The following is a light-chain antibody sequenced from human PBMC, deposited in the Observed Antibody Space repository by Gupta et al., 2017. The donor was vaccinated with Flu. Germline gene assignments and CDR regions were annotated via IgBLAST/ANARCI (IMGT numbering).Light chain of an antibody. CDR3: SSYTSFTTFV. J-gene: IGLJ1*01. CDR2: DVS. V-gene: IGLV2-14*03. Sequence: HSALTQPASVSGSPGQSITISCTGTSSDIGNYNYVSWYQQHPGKAPKLIIYDVSDRPSGVSNRFSASKSGNTASLTISGLQPEDEADYYCSSYTSFTTFVFGTGTKVTVL. CDR1: SSDIGNYNY.